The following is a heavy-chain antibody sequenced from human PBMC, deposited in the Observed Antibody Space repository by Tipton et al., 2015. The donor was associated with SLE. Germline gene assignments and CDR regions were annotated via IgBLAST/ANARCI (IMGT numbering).Heavy chain of an antibody. V-gene: IGHV4-34*01. CDR2: INDSGGT. J-gene: IGHJ4*02. CDR1: GGVLSGYQ. D-gene: IGHD2-2*02. CDR3: ARVYTNAFDY. Sequence: TLSLTCAVYGGVLSGYQWTWIRQSPGKGLEWIGDINDSGGTYYNPSPNNRLTISIDTSKKHFSLRLTSVTTADTAVYFCARVYTNAFDYWGQGALVTISS.